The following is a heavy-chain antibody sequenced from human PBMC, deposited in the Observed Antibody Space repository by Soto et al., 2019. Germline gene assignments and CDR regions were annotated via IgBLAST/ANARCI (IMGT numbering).Heavy chain of an antibody. CDR2: IYYSGST. V-gene: IGHV4-30-4*01. D-gene: IGHD3-9*01. Sequence: QVQLQESGPGLVKPSQTLSLTCTVSGGSISSGDYYWSWIRQPPGKGLEWIGYIYYSGSTYYNPSLKSRVTISVDTSTNQFSLKLSSVTAADTAVYYCARWKTYYDILTGYYKGPFDYWGQGTLVTVSS. CDR1: GGSISSGDYY. CDR3: ARWKTYYDILTGYYKGPFDY. J-gene: IGHJ4*02.